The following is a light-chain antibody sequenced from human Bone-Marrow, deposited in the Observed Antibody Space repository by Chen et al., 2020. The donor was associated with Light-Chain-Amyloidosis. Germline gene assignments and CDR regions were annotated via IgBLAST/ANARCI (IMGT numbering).Light chain of an antibody. Sequence: SYELTQPPSLSVYPGQTARITCSGDDLPTKYAYWYQQKPGQATVLVIHRDTERPSGISERFSGSSSGTTATLTISGVQAEDEADYHCQSADSSGTYEVIFGGGTKLTVL. CDR1: DLPTKY. CDR3: QSADSSGTYEVI. V-gene: IGLV3-25*03. J-gene: IGLJ2*01. CDR2: RDT.